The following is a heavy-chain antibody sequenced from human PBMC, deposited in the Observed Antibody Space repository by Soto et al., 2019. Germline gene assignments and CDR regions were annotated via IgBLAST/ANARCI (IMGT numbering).Heavy chain of an antibody. CDR1: GFTFSDYW. J-gene: IGHJ6*02. CDR2: IKFDGSFT. V-gene: IGHV3-74*01. D-gene: IGHD4-17*01. Sequence: EVQLVESGGGLVQPGGSLRLSCVASGFTFSDYWIHWVRQAPGKGLVWVSRIKFDGSFTSHAESVKGRFTISRDNARNTVHLQTDSLRAEDTGVYYCARGLRNYYGVDVWGQGTTVTVSS. CDR3: ARGLRNYYGVDV.